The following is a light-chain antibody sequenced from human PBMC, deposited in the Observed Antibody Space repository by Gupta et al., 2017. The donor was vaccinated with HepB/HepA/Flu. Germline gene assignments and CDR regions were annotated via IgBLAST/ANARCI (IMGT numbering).Light chain of an antibody. V-gene: IGLV2-14*03. Sequence: GQSITLSCTGTSSDVGANDYACWYHQPPGKAPKLIIYDVSSRPSGVSNRFSGSKSGDTASLTISGLQAEDEADYYCSSYTSSSTWLFGGGTRLTVL. J-gene: IGLJ3*02. CDR1: SSDVGANDY. CDR3: SSYTSSSTWL. CDR2: DVS.